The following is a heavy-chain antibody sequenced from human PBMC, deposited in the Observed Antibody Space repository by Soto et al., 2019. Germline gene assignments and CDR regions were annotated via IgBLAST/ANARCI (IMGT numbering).Heavy chain of an antibody. CDR3: ARDLFLGYYDSSGYYAPYNWFDS. Sequence: ASVKVSCKASGYTFTSYGISWVRQAPGQGLEWMGWISAYNGNTNYAQKLQGRVTMTTDTSTSTAYMELRSLRSDDTAVYYCARDLFLGYYDSSGYYAPYNWFDSWGQGTLVTVSS. J-gene: IGHJ5*01. D-gene: IGHD3-22*01. CDR2: ISAYNGNT. V-gene: IGHV1-18*01. CDR1: GYTFTSYG.